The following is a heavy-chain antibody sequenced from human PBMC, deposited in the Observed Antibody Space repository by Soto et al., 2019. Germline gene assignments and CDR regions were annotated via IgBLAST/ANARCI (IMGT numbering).Heavy chain of an antibody. Sequence: QVQLVQSGAEVKKPGSSVKVSCKASGGTFSSNTISWVRQAPGQGLEWMGRIIPILGIANYAQKFQGRVTITADKSTSTAYMGLSSLRSEDTAVYYCAREGEVGVWGQGTMVTVSS. CDR1: GGTFSSNT. J-gene: IGHJ3*01. D-gene: IGHD3-16*01. CDR3: AREGEVGV. CDR2: IIPILGIA. V-gene: IGHV1-69*08.